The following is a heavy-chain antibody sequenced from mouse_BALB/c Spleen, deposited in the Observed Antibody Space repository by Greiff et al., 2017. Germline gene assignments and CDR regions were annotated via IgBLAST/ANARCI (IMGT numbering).Heavy chain of an antibody. V-gene: IGHV14-3*02. CDR1: GFNIKDSY. Sequence: EVQLQQSGAELVKPGASVKLSCTASGFNIKDSYMHWVKQRPEQGLEWIGRIDPANGNTKYDPKFQGKATITADTSSNTAYLQLSSLTSEDTAVYYCASDFGSGYWFGYWGQGTLVTVSA. J-gene: IGHJ3*01. D-gene: IGHD1-1*01. CDR3: ASDFGSGYWFGY. CDR2: IDPANGNT.